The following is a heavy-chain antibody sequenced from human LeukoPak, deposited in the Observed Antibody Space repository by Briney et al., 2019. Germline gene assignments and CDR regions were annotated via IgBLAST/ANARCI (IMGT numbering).Heavy chain of an antibody. J-gene: IGHJ3*02. CDR2: IYYSGST. Sequence: SETLSLTCTVSGGSISSSSYYWGWIRQPPGKGLEWIGSIYYSGSTYYNPTLKSRVTISVDTSKDQFSLKLSSVTAADTAVYYCARQVTTVTTGAFDIWGQGTMVTVSS. D-gene: IGHD4-17*01. CDR3: ARQVTTVTTGAFDI. CDR1: GGSISSSSYY. V-gene: IGHV4-39*01.